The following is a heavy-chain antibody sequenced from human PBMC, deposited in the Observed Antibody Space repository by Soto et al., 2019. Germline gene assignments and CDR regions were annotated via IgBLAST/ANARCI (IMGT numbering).Heavy chain of an antibody. D-gene: IGHD7-27*01. CDR3: ARHSKKTGDFDYYYGMDV. CDR2: IYYRGNT. V-gene: IGHV4-59*08. Sequence: ASETLSLTCSVFGGSMSPYYWSWIRQSPGKGLEWIANIYYRGNTNYNPSLESRVTISIDTSKNQFSLKLNSLTAADTAVYYCARHSKKTGDFDYYYGMDVWGQGTTVTV. J-gene: IGHJ6*02. CDR1: GGSMSPYY.